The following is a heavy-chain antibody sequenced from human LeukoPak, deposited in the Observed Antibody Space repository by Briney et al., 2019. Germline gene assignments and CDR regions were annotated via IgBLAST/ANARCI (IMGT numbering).Heavy chain of an antibody. CDR1: GYSISSGYY. CDR3: ARDNYDILTGYYPAYAFDI. CDR2: IYHSGST. D-gene: IGHD3-9*01. Sequence: SETLSLTCAVSGYSISSGYYWGWIRQPPGKGLEWIGSIYHSGSTYYNPSLKSRVTISVDTSKNQFSLKLTSVTAADTAVYYCARDNYDILTGYYPAYAFDIWGQGTMVTVSS. V-gene: IGHV4-38-2*02. J-gene: IGHJ3*02.